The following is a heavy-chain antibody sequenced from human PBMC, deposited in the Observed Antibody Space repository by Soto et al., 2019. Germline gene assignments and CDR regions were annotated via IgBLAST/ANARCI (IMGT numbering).Heavy chain of an antibody. CDR2: ISGSGGST. J-gene: IGHJ6*02. CDR3: AKPSSSTSSGDYYYYYGMDV. Sequence: HPGGSLRLSCAASGFTFSSYAMSWVRQAPGKGLEWVSAISGSGGSTYYADSVKGRFTISRDNSKNTLYLQMNSLRAEDTAVYYCAKPSSSTSSGDYYYYYGMDVWGQGTTVTVSS. CDR1: GFTFSSYA. D-gene: IGHD2-2*01. V-gene: IGHV3-23*01.